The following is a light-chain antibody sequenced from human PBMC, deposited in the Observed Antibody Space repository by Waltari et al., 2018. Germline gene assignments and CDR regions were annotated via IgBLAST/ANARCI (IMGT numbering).Light chain of an antibody. CDR2: WAS. Sequence: DIVMTQSPASLAVSLGERATLNCKSSQSVLCRTNNKNCLAWYQQKPGQPPKLLIYWASTRESGVPDRFSGSGSGTDFTLTISSLQAEDVAVYYCQQYDSTPTWTFGQGTKVEIK. J-gene: IGKJ1*01. V-gene: IGKV4-1*01. CDR1: QSVLCRTNNKNC. CDR3: QQYDSTPTWT.